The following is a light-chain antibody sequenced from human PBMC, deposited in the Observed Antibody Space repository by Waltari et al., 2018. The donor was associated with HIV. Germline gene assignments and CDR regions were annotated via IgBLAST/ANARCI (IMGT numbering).Light chain of an antibody. CDR1: ALATQP. CDR2: AGT. CDR3: ESADSTGSYYV. Sequence: SYALTPPPSVSVSPDQTATITCSGDALATQPSYWYQQKSGRAPVLVIFAGTQRPSGIPDRCSGTRSETAVTLTITGVQAEDEADYYCESADSTGSYYVFGRGTRLTVL. J-gene: IGLJ2*01. V-gene: IGLV3-25*03.